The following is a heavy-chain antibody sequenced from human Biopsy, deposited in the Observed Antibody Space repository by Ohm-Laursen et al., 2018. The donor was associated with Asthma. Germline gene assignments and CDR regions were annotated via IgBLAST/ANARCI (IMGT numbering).Heavy chain of an antibody. CDR1: GGSINIGDYY. Sequence: TLSLTCTVSGGSINIGDYYWSSIRQHPVKGLEWIGHIHYSGSTYYNPSLKSRVSISLDTSKNQFSLSLTSVSAADTAVYYCARTTYGHDGFEPWGQGTLVTVSS. CDR2: IHYSGST. CDR3: ARTTYGHDGFEP. D-gene: IGHD4-17*01. J-gene: IGHJ5*02. V-gene: IGHV4-31*03.